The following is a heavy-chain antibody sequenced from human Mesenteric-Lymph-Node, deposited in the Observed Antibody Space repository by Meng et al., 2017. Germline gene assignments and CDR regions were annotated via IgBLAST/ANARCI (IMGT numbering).Heavy chain of an antibody. Sequence: QVQLVQSGSELKKPGAAGKGCCKASGYTFTSYAMNWVRQAPGQGLEWMGWIHTNIGNPTYAQGFTGRFVFSLDTSVSTAYLQISSLKTEDTAVYYCARREAGLGELLKYWGQGTLVTVSS. CDR2: IHTNIGNP. D-gene: IGHD3-10*01. CDR3: ARREAGLGELLKY. J-gene: IGHJ4*02. CDR1: GYTFTSYA. V-gene: IGHV7-4-1*02.